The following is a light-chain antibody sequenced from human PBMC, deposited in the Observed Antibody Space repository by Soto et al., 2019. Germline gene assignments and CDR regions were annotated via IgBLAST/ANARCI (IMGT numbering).Light chain of an antibody. Sequence: SYELTQPPSVAVSSGQTASIPCSGDKLGDKYACWYQQKPGQSPVLVIYHDTKRPSGIPERFSGSNSGNTATLTISGTQAMDEADYCCQAWDSSTEVFGGGTKLTVL. CDR1: KLGDKY. J-gene: IGLJ2*01. CDR3: QAWDSSTEV. CDR2: HDT. V-gene: IGLV3-1*01.